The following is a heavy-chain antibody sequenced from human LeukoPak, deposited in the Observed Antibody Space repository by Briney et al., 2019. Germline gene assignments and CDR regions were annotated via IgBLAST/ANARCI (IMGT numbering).Heavy chain of an antibody. CDR2: IYDSGST. V-gene: IGHV4-39*07. J-gene: IGHJ3*02. Sequence: SETLSLTCTVSGGSISSSYYYWGWIRQPPGKGLEWIGSIYDSGSTYYNPSLKSRVTISVDTSKNQFSLKLSSVTAADTAVYYCASRVDLFGGAFDIWGQGTMVTVSS. D-gene: IGHD3-10*01. CDR3: ASRVDLFGGAFDI. CDR1: GGSISSSYYY.